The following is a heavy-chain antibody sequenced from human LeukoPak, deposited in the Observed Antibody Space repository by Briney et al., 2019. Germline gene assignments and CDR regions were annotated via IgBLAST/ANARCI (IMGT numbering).Heavy chain of an antibody. V-gene: IGHV1-46*01. Sequence: ASVKVSCKASGYSFTSCLMHWVRQAPGQGIEWMGKIHPSDGDTRYAQRFRGRVTMTRDTSTATVYMELSGLRSEDTAVYYCARDLHGGWTWDYWGEGTLLTVSS. CDR1: GYSFTSCL. CDR2: IHPSDGDT. CDR3: ARDLHGGWTWDY. J-gene: IGHJ4*02. D-gene: IGHD6-19*01.